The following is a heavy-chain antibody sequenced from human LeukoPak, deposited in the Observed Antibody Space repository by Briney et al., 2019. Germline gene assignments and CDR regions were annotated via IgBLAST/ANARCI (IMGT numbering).Heavy chain of an antibody. CDR2: IYDRGHT. V-gene: IGHV4-34*01. CDR1: GGSVSGYH. D-gene: IGHD4-23*01. J-gene: IGHJ4*02. CDR3: ARDPIKVVTTPYYFDF. Sequence: SETLSLTCAVYGGSVSGYHWDCIRQSPEKGLEWIGEIYDRGHTNYNPSLKNRVTISVETSKNLFSLKLSSFTAADTPVYYCARDPIKVVTTPYYFDFWGQGTLVTVSS.